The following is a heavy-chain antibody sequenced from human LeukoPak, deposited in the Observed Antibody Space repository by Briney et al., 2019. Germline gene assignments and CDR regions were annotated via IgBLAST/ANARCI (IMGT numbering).Heavy chain of an antibody. V-gene: IGHV1-8*01. CDR2: MNPNSGNT. J-gene: IGHJ4*02. D-gene: IGHD5-12*01. Sequence: ASVKVSCKASGYTFTSYDINWVRQATGQGLEWMGWMNPNSGNTGYAQKFQGRVTMTRNTSISTAYMELSSLRSEDTAVYYCARARGYSDYDWGLFDYWGQGTLVTVSS. CDR1: GYTFTSYD. CDR3: ARARGYSDYDWGLFDY.